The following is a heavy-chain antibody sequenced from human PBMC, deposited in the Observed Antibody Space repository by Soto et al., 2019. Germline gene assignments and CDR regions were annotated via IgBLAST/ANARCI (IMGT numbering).Heavy chain of an antibody. V-gene: IGHV3-73*02. CDR2: IRDKANGYVT. J-gene: IGHJ4*02. CDR3: TRTYGSGSYDDY. CDR1: GFSFSGST. D-gene: IGHD3-10*01. Sequence: EVQLVESGGGLVQPGGSLKLSCAASGFSFSGSTMHWVRQASGKGLEWVGRIRDKANGYVTAYAASVRGRFTISSDDSRNTAYLQMNRLQTEDTAVYYCTRTYGSGSYDDYWGQGTLVTVSS.